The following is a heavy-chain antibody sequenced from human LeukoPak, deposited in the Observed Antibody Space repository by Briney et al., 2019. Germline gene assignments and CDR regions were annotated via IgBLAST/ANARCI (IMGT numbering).Heavy chain of an antibody. Sequence: PGGSLRLSCAAAGFTLSNYAMSWVRHAPGKGLEWVSTITSSGGTTYYTDSVKGRFTISRDSSKNTLYLQMNSLRAEDTAAYYCAKSPTGSAYNCLDRWGQGTLVTVSS. CDR1: GFTLSNYA. CDR2: ITSSGGTT. V-gene: IGHV3-23*01. J-gene: IGHJ5*02. CDR3: AKSPTGSAYNCLDR.